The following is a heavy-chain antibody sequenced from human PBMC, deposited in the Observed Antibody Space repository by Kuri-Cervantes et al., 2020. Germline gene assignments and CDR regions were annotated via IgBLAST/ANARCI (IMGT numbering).Heavy chain of an antibody. D-gene: IGHD3-3*01. CDR1: GFTVSSNY. CDR3: ARGGGYDFWSGYYN. CDR2: ISYDGSNK. J-gene: IGHJ4*02. Sequence: GGSLRLSCAASGFTVSSNYMSWVRQAPGKGLEWVAVISYDGSNKYYADSVKGRFTISRDNSKNTLYLQMNSLRAEDTAVYYCARGGGYDFWSGYYNWGQGTLVTVSS. V-gene: IGHV3-30*03.